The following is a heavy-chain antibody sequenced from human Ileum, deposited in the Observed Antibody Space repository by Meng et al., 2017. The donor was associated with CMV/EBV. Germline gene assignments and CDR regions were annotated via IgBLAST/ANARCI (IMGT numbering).Heavy chain of an antibody. D-gene: IGHD6-13*01. CDR1: GFTFSSYW. CDR3: AKGGDSSSADY. J-gene: IGHJ4*02. Sequence: GESLKISCEASGFTFSSYWMHWVRQVPGKGLVWVSHIKTDGSTTAYADSVKGRFTISRDNAKNTLYLQMNSLRAEDTAVYYCAKGGDSSSADYWGQGTLVTVSS. CDR2: IKTDGSTT. V-gene: IGHV3-74*01.